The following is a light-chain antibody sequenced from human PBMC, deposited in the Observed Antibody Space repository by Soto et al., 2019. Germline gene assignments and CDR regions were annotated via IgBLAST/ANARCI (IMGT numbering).Light chain of an antibody. J-gene: IGLJ2*01. Sequence: QSALTQPASVSGSPGQSITISCTGTSRDVGGYKYVSWLQQHPGKAPKLIIYDVSTRPSGVSNRFSGSKSGNTASLTISGLQAEDEADYYCSSHTISTTLVFGGGTKLTGL. CDR2: DVS. V-gene: IGLV2-14*01. CDR1: SRDVGGYKY. CDR3: SSHTISTTLV.